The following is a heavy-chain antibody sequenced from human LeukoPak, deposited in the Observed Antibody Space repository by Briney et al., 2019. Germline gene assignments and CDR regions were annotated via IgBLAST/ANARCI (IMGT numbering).Heavy chain of an antibody. V-gene: IGHV3-15*01. CDR2: IKSKTDGGTT. CDR3: TQGPAAVDY. J-gene: IGHJ4*02. D-gene: IGHD2-2*01. Sequence: GGSLRLSCAASGITVNTNYMSWVRQAPGKGLEWVGRIKSKTDGGTTDYAAPVKGRFTISRDDSKNTLYLQMNSLKTEDTAVYYCTQGPAAVDYWGQGTLVTVSS. CDR1: GITVNTNY.